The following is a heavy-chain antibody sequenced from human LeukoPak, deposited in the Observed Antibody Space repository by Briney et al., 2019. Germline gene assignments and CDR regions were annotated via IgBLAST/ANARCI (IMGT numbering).Heavy chain of an antibody. CDR3: AKDRGYCSSTSCPNGDFDY. CDR1: EFTFSNSA. V-gene: IGHV3-23*01. Sequence: PGESLRLSCATSEFTFSNSAMSWVRQAPGKGLEWVSAISGSGGSTYYADSVNGRFTISRDNSKNTLYLQMNSLRAEDTAVYYCAKDRGYCSSTSCPNGDFDYWGQGTLVTVSS. CDR2: ISGSGGST. D-gene: IGHD2-2*01. J-gene: IGHJ4*02.